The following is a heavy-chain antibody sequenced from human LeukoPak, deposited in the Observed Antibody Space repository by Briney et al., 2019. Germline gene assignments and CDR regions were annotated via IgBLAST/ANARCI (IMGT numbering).Heavy chain of an antibody. J-gene: IGHJ6*02. CDR3: TREGSLLWFGEFYYYYGMDV. D-gene: IGHD3-10*01. Sequence: ASVTVSCKASGYTFTSYDINSVRQAAGQGLEWMGWMNPNSGNTGYAQKFQGRVTMTRNTSISTAYMELSSLRSEDTAVYYCTREGSLLWFGEFYYYYGMDVWGQGTTVTVSS. V-gene: IGHV1-8*01. CDR1: GYTFTSYD. CDR2: MNPNSGNT.